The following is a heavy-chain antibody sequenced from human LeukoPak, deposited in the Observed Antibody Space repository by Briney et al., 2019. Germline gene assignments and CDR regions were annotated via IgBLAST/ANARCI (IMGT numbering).Heavy chain of an antibody. CDR2: INPNSGGT. CDR3: ARVPYYDILTGYYLYYYYYGMDV. J-gene: IGHJ6*02. Sequence: ASVKVSCKASGYTFTGYYMHWVRQAPGQGLEWMGWINPNSGGTNYAQKFRGRVTMTRDTSISTAYMELSRLRSDDTAVYYCARVPYYDILTGYYLYYYYYGMDVWGQGTTVTVSS. V-gene: IGHV1-2*02. CDR1: GYTFTGYY. D-gene: IGHD3-9*01.